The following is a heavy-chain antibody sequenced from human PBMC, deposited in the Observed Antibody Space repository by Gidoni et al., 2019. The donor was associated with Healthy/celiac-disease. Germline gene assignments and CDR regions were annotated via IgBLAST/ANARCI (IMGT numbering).Heavy chain of an antibody. V-gene: IGHV5-51*01. CDR2: IYPGDSDT. J-gene: IGHJ6*02. CDR1: GYSCTRYG. D-gene: IGHD6-19*01. Sequence: EGQLVQSGAEGKKRGEARKIYGKGSGYSCTRYGSVWVRQMPGKGLEWMGIIYPGDSDTRYSPSFQGQVTISAAKSISTSYLQWSRLQASDTAMYYCSRHMGGYSSGWSNYGMDVWGHGTTVTVSS. CDR3: SRHMGGYSSGWSNYGMDV.